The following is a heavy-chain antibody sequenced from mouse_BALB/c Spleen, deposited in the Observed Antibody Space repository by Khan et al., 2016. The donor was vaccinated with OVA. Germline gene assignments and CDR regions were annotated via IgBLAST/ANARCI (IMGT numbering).Heavy chain of an antibody. V-gene: IGHV1S81*02. CDR3: TISPLYYGNSNQAWFAY. Sequence: VQLQQSGAELVKPGASVKLSCKASGYTFTNFYMYWVRQRPGQGLEWIGQINPTNGGTNFNEKFKTKATLTVDKSYSTAYMQLSSLTSEDSAVYYCTISPLYYGNSNQAWFAYWGQGTLVTVSA. J-gene: IGHJ3*01. D-gene: IGHD2-1*01. CDR1: GYTFTNFY. CDR2: INPTNGGT.